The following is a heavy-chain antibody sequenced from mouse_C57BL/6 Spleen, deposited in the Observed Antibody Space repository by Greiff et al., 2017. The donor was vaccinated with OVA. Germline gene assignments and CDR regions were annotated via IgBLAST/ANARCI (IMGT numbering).Heavy chain of an antibody. CDR3: ARTLYAMDY. Sequence: QVQLQQSGAELVKPGASVKMSCKASGYTFTSYWMTWVKQRPGQSLEWIGDINPGSGSTNYNEKLKSKATLTVDTSSSTDYMQLSSLTSKDATVYYCARTLYAMDYWGQGTSVTVSS. CDR1: GYTFTSYW. J-gene: IGHJ4*01. CDR2: INPGSGST. V-gene: IGHV1-55*01.